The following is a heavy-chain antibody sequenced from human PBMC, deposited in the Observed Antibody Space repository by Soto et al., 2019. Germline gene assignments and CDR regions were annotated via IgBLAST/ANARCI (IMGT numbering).Heavy chain of an antibody. V-gene: IGHV1-18*01. CDR1: GYTFTSYG. Sequence: ASVKVSCKASGYTFTSYGISWVRQAPGQGLKWMGWVSAYNGNSNYAQKFQGRVTMTTDTSTNTAYMELRSLTSDDTAVYYCARDCTGGSCFCIYWGQGTLVTVSS. CDR2: VSAYNGNS. CDR3: ARDCTGGSCFCIY. D-gene: IGHD2-15*01. J-gene: IGHJ4*02.